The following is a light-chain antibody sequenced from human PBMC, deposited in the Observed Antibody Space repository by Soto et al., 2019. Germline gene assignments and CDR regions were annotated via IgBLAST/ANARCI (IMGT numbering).Light chain of an antibody. J-gene: IGLJ2*01. Sequence: LNQPRAASGSRGQRVTISCSKSSSNIGSNTVNWYQQLPGTAPKLLIYSNNQRPSGVPDRFSGSKSGTSASLAISGLQSEDEANYYCAGWDDSLNGVVFGGGTKVTVL. CDR1: SSNIGSNT. CDR3: AGWDDSLNGVV. V-gene: IGLV1-44*01. CDR2: SNN.